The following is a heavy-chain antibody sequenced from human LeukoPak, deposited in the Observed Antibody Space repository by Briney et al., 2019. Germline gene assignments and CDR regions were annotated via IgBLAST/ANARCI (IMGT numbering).Heavy chain of an antibody. CDR3: ARDASLYYFDY. CDR2: INSDGSST. CDR1: GFTFSSYA. J-gene: IGHJ4*02. V-gene: IGHV3-74*01. Sequence: PGGSLRLSCAASGFTFSSYAMSWVRQAPGKGLVWVSRINSDGSSTSYADSVKGRFTISRDNAKNTLYLQMNSLRAEDTAVYYCARDASLYYFDYWGQGTLVTVSS.